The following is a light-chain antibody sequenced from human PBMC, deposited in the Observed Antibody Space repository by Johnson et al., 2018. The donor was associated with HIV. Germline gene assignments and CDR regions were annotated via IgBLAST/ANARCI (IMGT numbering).Light chain of an antibody. J-gene: IGLJ1*01. V-gene: IGLV1-51*02. Sequence: HSVLTQPPSVSAAPGQKVTISCSGSSSNNGNNYVSWYLQPPGTAPKLLIYENNKRPSGIPDRFSASKSGTSATLGITGLQTGDEADYYCGTWDSSLSAGVLGTGTKVTVL. CDR2: ENN. CDR3: GTWDSSLSAGV. CDR1: SSNNGNNY.